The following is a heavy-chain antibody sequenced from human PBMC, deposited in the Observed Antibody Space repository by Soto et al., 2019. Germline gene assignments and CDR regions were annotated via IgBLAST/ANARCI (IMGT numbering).Heavy chain of an antibody. CDR3: ARDLKGPFNRRALYYYYYGMDV. Sequence: QVQLVESGGGLVKPGGSLRLSCAASGFTFSDYYMSWIRQAPGKGLEWVSYISSSGSTIYYADSVKGRFTISRDNAKNSLYLQMNSLRAEDTAVYYCARDLKGPFNRRALYYYYYGMDVWGQGTTVTVS. D-gene: IGHD3-16*01. V-gene: IGHV3-11*01. CDR1: GFTFSDYY. J-gene: IGHJ6*02. CDR2: ISSSGSTI.